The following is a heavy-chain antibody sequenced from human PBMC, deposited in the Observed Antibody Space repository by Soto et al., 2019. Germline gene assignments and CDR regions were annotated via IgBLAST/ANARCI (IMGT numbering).Heavy chain of an antibody. CDR2: TYYRSKWYN. CDR1: GDSVSSNSAA. D-gene: IGHD3-3*01. V-gene: IGHV6-1*01. Sequence: SQTLSLPCAISGDSVSSNSAAWNWIRQSPSRGLEWLGRTYYRSKWYNDYAVSVKSRITINPDTSKNQFSLQLNSVTPEDTAVYYCATARITIFGVVPYYFDYWGQGTLVTVSS. CDR3: ATARITIFGVVPYYFDY. J-gene: IGHJ4*02.